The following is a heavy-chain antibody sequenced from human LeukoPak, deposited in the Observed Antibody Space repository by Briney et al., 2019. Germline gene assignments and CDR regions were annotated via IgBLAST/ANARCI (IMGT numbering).Heavy chain of an antibody. V-gene: IGHV4-59*08. Sequence: SETLPLTCTVSGGSISSSYWTWLRQPPGKGLEWIGYMYYSGSTNYNPSLKSRATISVDTSRNQLSLKLSSVTAADTALYFCARQWSGTNYFDPWGQGVLVTVSS. J-gene: IGHJ5*02. CDR2: MYYSGST. CDR3: ARQWSGTNYFDP. D-gene: IGHD3-3*01. CDR1: GGSISSSY.